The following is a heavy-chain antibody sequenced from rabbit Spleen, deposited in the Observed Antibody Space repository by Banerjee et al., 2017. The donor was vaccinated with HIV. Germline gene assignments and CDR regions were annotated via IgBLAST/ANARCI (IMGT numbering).Heavy chain of an antibody. Sequence: QEQLVESGGGLVQPEGSLTLTCTVSGFSLISYAMCWVRQAPGKGLEWIACIESGSSGSTYYASWAKGRFTITRSTSLNTVTLQLNSLTAADTATYFCAREVAGVDYGSFDFWGQGTLVTVS. D-gene: IGHD6-1*01. J-gene: IGHJ4*01. CDR2: IESGSSGST. CDR3: AREVAGVDYGSFDF. CDR1: GFSLISYA. V-gene: IGHV1S47*01.